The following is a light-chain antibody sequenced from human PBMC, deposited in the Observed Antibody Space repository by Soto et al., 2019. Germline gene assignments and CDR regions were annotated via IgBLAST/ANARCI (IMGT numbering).Light chain of an antibody. Sequence: DIQMSQSPSTLSASVGDRVTITCRASRSLTRWLAWYQQKPGRAPKLLIYETSILQSGVASRFGGSASGTVFPLTISGVQHDDIATYYCQQCSTFWTSGQGTRV. CDR3: QQCSTFWT. CDR2: ETS. J-gene: IGKJ1*01. V-gene: IGKV1-5*03. CDR1: RSLTRW.